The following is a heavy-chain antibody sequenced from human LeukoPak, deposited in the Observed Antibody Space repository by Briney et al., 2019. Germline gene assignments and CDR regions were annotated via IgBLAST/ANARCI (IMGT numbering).Heavy chain of an antibody. D-gene: IGHD1/OR15-1a*01. CDR2: ISASGGDT. V-gene: IGHV3-23*01. CDR1: GFTFAGYV. CDR3: ARDGYGNNYMDV. Sequence: PGGSLRLSCAASGFTFAGYVMAWVRQAPGKGLEWVSSISASGGDTHFADSVKGRFTISRDNSKNTVFLQMNSLRAEDTAVYYCARDGYGNNYMDVWGKGTTVTVSS. J-gene: IGHJ6*03.